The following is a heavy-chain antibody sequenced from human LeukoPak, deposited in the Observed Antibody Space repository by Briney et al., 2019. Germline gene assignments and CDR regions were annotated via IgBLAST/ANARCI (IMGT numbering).Heavy chain of an antibody. CDR1: GYSFTDYW. CDR2: IYPGDSDS. CDR3: ARSTSGSFDS. J-gene: IGHJ4*02. V-gene: IGHV5-51*01. D-gene: IGHD3-10*01. Sequence: HGESLKISCKASGYSFTDYWIGWVRQIPGKGLEWMAIIYPGDSDSRYTYSPSFQGQVTISADKSISTAYLQWSSLKASDTAMYYCARSTSGSFDSWGQGTPVTVSS.